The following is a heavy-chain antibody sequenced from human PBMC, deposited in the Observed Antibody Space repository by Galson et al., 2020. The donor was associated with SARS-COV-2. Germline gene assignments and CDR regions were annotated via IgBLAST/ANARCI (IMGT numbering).Heavy chain of an antibody. CDR1: GFTFDDYG. CDR2: INWNGGST. Sequence: GGSLRLSCAASGFTFDDYGMSWVRQAPGKGLEWVSGINWNGGSTAYADSVKGRFTISRDNAKNSLYLQMNSLRAEDTALYYCARGRSSGWPGGSDYWGQGTLVTVSS. V-gene: IGHV3-20*04. D-gene: IGHD6-19*01. CDR3: ARGRSSGWPGGSDY. J-gene: IGHJ4*02.